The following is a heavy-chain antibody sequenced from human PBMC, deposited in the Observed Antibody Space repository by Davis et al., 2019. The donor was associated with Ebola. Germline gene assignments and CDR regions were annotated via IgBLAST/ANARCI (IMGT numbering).Heavy chain of an antibody. CDR1: GYSFTSYW. Sequence: KVSCKGSGYSFTSYWIAWVRQMPGKGLECMGIIFPGDSDTRYSPSFQGQVTISADKSISTAYLQWSSLKASDTAMYYCARQRGLGLPFGAFDIWGQGTMVTVSS. D-gene: IGHD1-26*01. CDR3: ARQRGLGLPFGAFDI. CDR2: IFPGDSDT. J-gene: IGHJ3*02. V-gene: IGHV5-51*01.